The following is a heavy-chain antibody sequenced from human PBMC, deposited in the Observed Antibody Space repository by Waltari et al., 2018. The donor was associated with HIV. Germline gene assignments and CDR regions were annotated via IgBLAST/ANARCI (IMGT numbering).Heavy chain of an antibody. V-gene: IGHV1-69*01. J-gene: IGHJ6*02. CDR3: AITGATISGMDV. Sequence: QVQLVKSGAVVKKTGSSVKVSCKASGGHFSSYSISWVLQAPGQGLEWMGGIIPIFGTANYAQKFQSRVTITADESTSTAYMELSSLRSEDTAVYYCAITGATISGMDVWGQGTTVTVSS. CDR2: IIPIFGTA. CDR1: GGHFSSYS. D-gene: IGHD5-12*01.